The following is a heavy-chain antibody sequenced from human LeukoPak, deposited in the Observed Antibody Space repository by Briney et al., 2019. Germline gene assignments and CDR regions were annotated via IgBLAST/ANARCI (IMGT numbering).Heavy chain of an antibody. CDR2: IYYSGST. CDR3: ARLGGGSYFDY. CDR1: GGSISSSSYS. J-gene: IGHJ4*02. V-gene: IGHV4-39*01. D-gene: IGHD3-10*01. Sequence: SETLSLTCTVSGGSISSSSYSWGWIRQPPGKGLEWIGSIYYSGSTYYNPSLKSRVTISVDTSKNQFSLKLSSVTAADTAVYYCARLGGGSYFDYWGQGTLVTVSS.